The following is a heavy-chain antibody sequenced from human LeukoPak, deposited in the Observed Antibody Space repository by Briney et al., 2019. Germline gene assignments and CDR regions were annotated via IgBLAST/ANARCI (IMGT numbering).Heavy chain of an antibody. D-gene: IGHD5-18*01. CDR1: GFTFSSYW. V-gene: IGHV3-7*01. CDR2: IKQDGSEK. Sequence: GGSLRLSCAASGFTFSSYWMSWVRQAPGKGLEWVANIKQDGSEKYYVDSVKGRFTISRDNAKNSLYLQMNSLRAEDTAVYYCARDRLWIQLWLPSDGSDYWGQGTLVTVSS. J-gene: IGHJ4*02. CDR3: ARDRLWIQLWLPSDGSDY.